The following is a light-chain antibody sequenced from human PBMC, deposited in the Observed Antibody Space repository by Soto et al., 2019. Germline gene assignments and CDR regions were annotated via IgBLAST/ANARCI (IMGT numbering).Light chain of an antibody. CDR1: SSDVGGYNY. CDR2: EVN. Sequence: QSALTQPPSASGSPGQSVTISCTGTSSDVGGYNYVSWYQQHPGKAPKLIIYEVNKRPSGVPDRFSGSKSGKTASLTVSGLQTEDEADYYCSSYAGSNNLVFGGGTKLTVL. CDR3: SSYAGSNNLV. V-gene: IGLV2-8*01. J-gene: IGLJ2*01.